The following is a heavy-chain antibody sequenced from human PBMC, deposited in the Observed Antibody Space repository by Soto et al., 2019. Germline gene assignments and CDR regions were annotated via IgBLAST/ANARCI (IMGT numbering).Heavy chain of an antibody. J-gene: IGHJ4*02. CDR2: ISGSGGST. CDR3: ANRGSGSLLGY. CDR1: GFTFSSYA. Sequence: VQLLESGGGLVQPGGSLRLSCAASGFTFSSYAMSWVRQAPGKGLEWVSAISGSGGSTYYADSVKGRFTISRDNSKNTLDLQMNSLRAEDTAVYYCANRGSGSLLGYWGQGTLVTVSS. D-gene: IGHD3-10*01. V-gene: IGHV3-23*01.